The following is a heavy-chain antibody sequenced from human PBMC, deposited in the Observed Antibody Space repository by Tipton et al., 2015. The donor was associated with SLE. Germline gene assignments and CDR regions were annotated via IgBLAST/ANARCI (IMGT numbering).Heavy chain of an antibody. D-gene: IGHD6-19*01. CDR1: GFTFSTYA. CDR2: ISYDGSNR. Sequence: SLRLSCAASGFTFSTYAMHWVRQAPGKGLEWVAVISYDGSNRYYADSVKGRFTISRDNSKNTLFLQMNSLRAEDTAVYYCARDQGQAVAALFDYWGQGTLVTVSS. J-gene: IGHJ4*02. CDR3: ARDQGQAVAALFDY. V-gene: IGHV3-30-3*01.